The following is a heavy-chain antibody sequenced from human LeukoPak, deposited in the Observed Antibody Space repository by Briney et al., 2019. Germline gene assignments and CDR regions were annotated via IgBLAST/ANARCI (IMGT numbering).Heavy chain of an antibody. D-gene: IGHD2-2*01. CDR2: IYYSGST. CDR3: ARSPDIVGVPVAIAPGWFDP. V-gene: IGHV4-30-4*01. Sequence: KASETLSLTCTVSGGSISSGDYYWSWIRQPPGKGLEWIGYIYYSGSTYYNPSLKSRVTISVDTSKNQFSLKLSSVTAADTAVYYCARSPDIVGVPVAIAPGWFDPWGQGTLVTVSS. J-gene: IGHJ5*02. CDR1: GGSISSGDYY.